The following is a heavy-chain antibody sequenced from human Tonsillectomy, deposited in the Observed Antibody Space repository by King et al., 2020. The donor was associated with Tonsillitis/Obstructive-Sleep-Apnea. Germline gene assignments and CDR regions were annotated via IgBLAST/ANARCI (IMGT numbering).Heavy chain of an antibody. V-gene: IGHV1-2*04. CDR3: ARAMRTYCSGGGCYLFDY. CDR1: GYTFTGYY. J-gene: IGHJ4*02. D-gene: IGHD2-15*01. Sequence: VQLVQSGAEVKKPGASVKVSCKASGYTFTGYYMHWVRQAPGQGLEWMGWINPNSGGTNYAQKFQGWVTMTRDTSISTAYMELSRLRSDDTAVDYCARAMRTYCSGGGCYLFDYWGQGTLVTVSS. CDR2: INPNSGGT.